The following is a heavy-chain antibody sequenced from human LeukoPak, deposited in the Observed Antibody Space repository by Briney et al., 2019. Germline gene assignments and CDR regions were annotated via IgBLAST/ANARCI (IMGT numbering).Heavy chain of an antibody. Sequence: PETLSLTCTVSGGSISSSRYYWGWLRQPPGKGLEWIGSIYYSGRIYYNPSLKSRVTISVDTSKNQFSLKLSSVTAADTAVYYCIYSSNWYYFDYWGQGTLVTVS. CDR3: IYSSNWYYFDY. J-gene: IGHJ4*02. D-gene: IGHD6-13*01. CDR1: GGSISSSRYY. CDR2: IYYSGRI. V-gene: IGHV4-39*01.